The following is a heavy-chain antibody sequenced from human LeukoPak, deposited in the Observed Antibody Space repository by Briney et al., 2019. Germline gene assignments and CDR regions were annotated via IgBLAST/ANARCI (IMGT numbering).Heavy chain of an antibody. J-gene: IGHJ5*02. V-gene: IGHV1-69*05. D-gene: IGHD6-6*01. CDR2: IIPIFGAA. CDR3: ARAPIEYSSSSWFDP. CDR1: GGTFSSYA. Sequence: ASVKVSCKASGGTFSSYAISWVRQAPGQGLEWMGRIIPIFGAANYAQKFQGRVTSTTDESTSTAYMELSRLRSENTAVYYCARAPIEYSSSSWFDPWGQGTLVTVSS.